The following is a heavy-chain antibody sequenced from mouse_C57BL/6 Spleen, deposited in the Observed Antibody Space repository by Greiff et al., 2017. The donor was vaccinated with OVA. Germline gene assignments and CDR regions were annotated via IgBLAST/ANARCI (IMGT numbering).Heavy chain of an antibody. CDR2: IDPETGGT. Sequence: VQLQASGAELVRPGASVTLSCKASGYTFTDYEMHWVKQTPVHGLEWIGAIDPETGGTAYNQKFKGKAILTADKSSSTAYMELRSLTSEDSAVYYWTRERDSNYVGFAYWGQGTLVTVSA. CDR3: TRERDSNYVGFAY. D-gene: IGHD2-5*01. J-gene: IGHJ3*01. V-gene: IGHV1-15*01. CDR1: GYTFTDYE.